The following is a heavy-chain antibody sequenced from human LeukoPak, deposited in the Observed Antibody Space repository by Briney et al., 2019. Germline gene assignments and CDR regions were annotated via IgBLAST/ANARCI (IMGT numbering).Heavy chain of an antibody. CDR2: IYYSGST. CDR3: ARLLEDVDAFDI. Sequence: SETLSLTCTVSDGSISSSSYYWGWIRQPPGKGLEWIGSIYYSGSTYYNPSLKSRVTISVDTSKNQFSLKLSSVTAADTAVYYCARLLEDVDAFDIWGQGTMVTVSS. D-gene: IGHD2/OR15-2a*01. J-gene: IGHJ3*02. V-gene: IGHV4-39*01. CDR1: DGSISSSSYY.